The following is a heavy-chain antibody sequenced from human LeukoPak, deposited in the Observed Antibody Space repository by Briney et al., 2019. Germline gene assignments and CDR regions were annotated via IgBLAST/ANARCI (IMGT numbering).Heavy chain of an antibody. CDR1: GFTFSSYG. CDR3: AELGITMIGGV. CDR2: ISSSGSTI. J-gene: IGHJ6*04. D-gene: IGHD3-10*02. Sequence: GGSLRLSCAASGFTFSSYGMNWARQAPGKGLEWVSYISSSGSTIYYADSVKGRFTISRDNAKNSLYLQMNSLRAEDTAVYYCAELGITMIGGVWGKGTTVTISS. V-gene: IGHV3-48*04.